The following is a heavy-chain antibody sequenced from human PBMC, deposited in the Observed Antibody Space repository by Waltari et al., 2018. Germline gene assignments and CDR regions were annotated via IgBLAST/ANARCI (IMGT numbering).Heavy chain of an antibody. CDR1: GFTVSSTY. V-gene: IGHV3-66*02. D-gene: IGHD6-13*01. J-gene: IGHJ6*02. CDR2: IYSGGST. CDR3: ASAAGRPRNYYYYYGMDV. Sequence: EVQLVESGGGLVQPGGSLSLSCAASGFTVSSTYMSWVRQAPGRGLEWVSGIYSGGSTYYADSVKGRFTISRDNSKNTLYLQMNSLRAEDTAVYYCASAAGRPRNYYYYYGMDVWGQGTTVTVSS.